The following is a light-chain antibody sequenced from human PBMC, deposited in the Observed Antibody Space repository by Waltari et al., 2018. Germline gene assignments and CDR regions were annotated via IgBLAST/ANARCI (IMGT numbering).Light chain of an antibody. CDR1: QSLLYTSTYKNY. Sequence: DFVMTQSPDSLAVSLGERATINCKSSQSLLYTSTYKNYLAWYQQKPGQPPKLLIYWASTRESGVPDRFSGSGSGTDFTLTISSLQAEDVAVYYCQQYYSRHSYTFGQGTKLEIK. CDR3: QQYYSRHSYT. J-gene: IGKJ2*01. CDR2: WAS. V-gene: IGKV4-1*01.